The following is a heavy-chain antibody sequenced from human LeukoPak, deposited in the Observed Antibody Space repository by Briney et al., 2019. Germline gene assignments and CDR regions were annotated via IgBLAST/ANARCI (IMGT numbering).Heavy chain of an antibody. J-gene: IGHJ4*02. D-gene: IGHD2-21*02. Sequence: PGGSLRLSCAASGFTFDDYAMHWVRQTAGKGLEWVSAISGGGDITYYADSVKGRFTISRDNSKDTLFLQMHSLRPGDTAVYYCVREDTPATANYWGQGTLVTISS. CDR1: GFTFDDYA. CDR2: ISGGGDIT. CDR3: VREDTPATANY. V-gene: IGHV3-23*01.